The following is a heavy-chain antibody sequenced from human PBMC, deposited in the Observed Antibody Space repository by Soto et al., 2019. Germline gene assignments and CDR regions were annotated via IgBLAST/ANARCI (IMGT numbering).Heavy chain of an antibody. D-gene: IGHD3-22*01. CDR3: ARDHAGSDSSGYPPYYFDY. Sequence: GGSLRLSCAASGFTFSSYAMHWVRQAPGKGLEWVAVISYDGSNKYYADSVKGRFTISRDNSKNTLYLQMNSLRAEDTAVYYCARDHAGSDSSGYPPYYFDYWGQGTLVTVSS. J-gene: IGHJ4*02. CDR2: ISYDGSNK. V-gene: IGHV3-30-3*01. CDR1: GFTFSSYA.